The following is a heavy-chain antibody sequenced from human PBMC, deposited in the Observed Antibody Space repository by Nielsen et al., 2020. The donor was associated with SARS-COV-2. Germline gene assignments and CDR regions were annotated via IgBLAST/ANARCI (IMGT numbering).Heavy chain of an antibody. CDR2: INHSGST. J-gene: IGHJ4*02. V-gene: IGHV4-39*07. CDR3: ARGPLFRELQSFPDTPGMYYFDY. Sequence: SETLSLTCTVSGGSISSSSYYWSWIRQPPGKGLEWIGEINHSGSTNYNPSLKSRVTISVDTSKNQFSLKLSSVTAADTAVYYCARGPLFRELQSFPDTPGMYYFDYWGQGTLVTVSS. CDR1: GGSISSSSYY. D-gene: IGHD1-7*01.